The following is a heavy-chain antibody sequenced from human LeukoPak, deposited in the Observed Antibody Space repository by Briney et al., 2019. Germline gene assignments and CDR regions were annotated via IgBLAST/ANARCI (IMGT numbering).Heavy chain of an antibody. D-gene: IGHD4-11*01. CDR2: IYYSGST. V-gene: IGHV4-59*01. CDR1: GGSISSYY. CDR3: ARTPTVTTRGYYYYMDV. Sequence: SETLSLTCTVSGGSISSYYWSWIRQPPGKGLEWIGYIYYSGSTNYNPSLKSRVTISVDTSKNQFSLKLCSVTAADTAVYYCARTPTVTTRGYYYYMDVWGKGTTVTVSS. J-gene: IGHJ6*03.